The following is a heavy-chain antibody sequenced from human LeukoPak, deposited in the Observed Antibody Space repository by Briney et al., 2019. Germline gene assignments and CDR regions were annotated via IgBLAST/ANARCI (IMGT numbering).Heavy chain of an antibody. CDR3: ARGYGNYGY. CDR1: GCTFSSYW. D-gene: IGHD4-11*01. Sequence: PGGSLRLSCAASGCTFSSYWMSWVRQAPGKGLEWVANIKQDGSEKYYVDSVKGRFTISRDNAKNSLYLQMNSQRAEDTAVYYCARGYGNYGYWGQGTLVTVSS. CDR2: IKQDGSEK. V-gene: IGHV3-7*01. J-gene: IGHJ4*02.